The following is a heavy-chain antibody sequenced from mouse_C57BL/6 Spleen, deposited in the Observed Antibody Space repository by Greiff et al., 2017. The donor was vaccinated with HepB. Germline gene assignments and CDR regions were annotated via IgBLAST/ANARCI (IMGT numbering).Heavy chain of an antibody. V-gene: IGHV1-80*01. D-gene: IGHD1-1*01. CDR1: GYAFSSYW. J-gene: IGHJ3*01. Sequence: QVQLKQSGAELVKPGASVKISCKASGYAFSSYWMNWVKQRPGKGLEWIGQIYPGDGDTNYNGKFKGKATLTADKSSSTAYMQLSSLTSEDSAVYFCARDHYGSSPWFAYWGQGTLVTVSA. CDR2: IYPGDGDT. CDR3: ARDHYGSSPWFAY.